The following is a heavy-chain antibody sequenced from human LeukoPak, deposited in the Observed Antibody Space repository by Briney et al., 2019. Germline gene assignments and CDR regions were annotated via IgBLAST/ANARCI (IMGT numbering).Heavy chain of an antibody. V-gene: IGHV4-34*01. CDR3: ARERGVKWLQGRVYQYYGMDV. CDR1: GGSFSGYY. J-gene: IGHJ6*02. CDR2: INHRGSA. Sequence: SETLSLTCAVYGGSFSGYYGSWIRQSPGKGLEWIGEINHRGSANYNPSLKSRVTISVDTSKNQFSLKLSSVTAADTAVYYCARERGVKWLQGRVYQYYGMDVWGQGTTVTVSS. D-gene: IGHD3-10*01.